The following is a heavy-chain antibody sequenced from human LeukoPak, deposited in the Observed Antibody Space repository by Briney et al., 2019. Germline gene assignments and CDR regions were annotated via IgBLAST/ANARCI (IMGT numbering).Heavy chain of an antibody. Sequence: SVKVSCKASGGTFSSYAISWVRQAPGQGLEWMGGIIPIFGTANYAQKFQGRVMITADESTSTAYMELSSLRSGDTAVYYCASPRYSSGWYYFDYWGQGTLVTVSS. CDR2: IIPIFGTA. CDR3: ASPRYSSGWYYFDY. V-gene: IGHV1-69*13. J-gene: IGHJ4*02. D-gene: IGHD6-19*01. CDR1: GGTFSSYA.